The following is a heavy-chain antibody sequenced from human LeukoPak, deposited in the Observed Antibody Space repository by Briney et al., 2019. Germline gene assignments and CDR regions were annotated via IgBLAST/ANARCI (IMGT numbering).Heavy chain of an antibody. CDR1: GYNFTSYW. Sequence: GESLKISCKGSGYNFTSYWIGWVRQMPGKGLEWMGIIYPGDSDTRYSPSFQGQVTISADKSISTAYLQWSSLKALDTAMYYCXXXXASXXXXYXGXGXLVTVSS. V-gene: IGHV5-51*01. CDR2: IYPGDSDT. J-gene: IGHJ4*01. CDR3: XXXXASXXXXY.